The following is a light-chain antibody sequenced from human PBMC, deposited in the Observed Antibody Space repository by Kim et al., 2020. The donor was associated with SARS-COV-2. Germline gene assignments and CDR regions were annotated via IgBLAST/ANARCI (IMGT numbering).Light chain of an antibody. J-gene: IGKJ2*01. CDR1: QGISHY. Sequence: DIQMTQSPSSLSASVGDRVTVTRRASQGISHYLAWYQQKPGKVPKLLIFAASTLQSGVPSRFSGSGSGTDFTLTISSLQPEDVATYYCQKYDSAPHTFGQGTKLEI. CDR2: AAS. CDR3: QKYDSAPHT. V-gene: IGKV1-27*01.